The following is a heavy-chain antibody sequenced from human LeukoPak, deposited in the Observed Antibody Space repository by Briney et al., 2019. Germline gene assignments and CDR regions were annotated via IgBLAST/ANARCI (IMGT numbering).Heavy chain of an antibody. D-gene: IGHD6-13*01. CDR3: ARGPSASRIAATFYFDY. CDR2: INHSGST. Sequence: SETLSLTCAVYGGSFSGYYWSWIRQPPGKGLEWIGEINHSGSTNYNPSLKSRVTISVDTSKNQFSLKLSPVTAADTAVYYCARGPSASRIAATFYFDYWGQGTLVTVSS. J-gene: IGHJ4*02. V-gene: IGHV4-34*01. CDR1: GGSFSGYY.